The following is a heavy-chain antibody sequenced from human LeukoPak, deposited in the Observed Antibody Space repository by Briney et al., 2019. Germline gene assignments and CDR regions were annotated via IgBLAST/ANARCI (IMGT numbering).Heavy chain of an antibody. CDR3: ARGQYSSGWYQY. J-gene: IGHJ4*02. Sequence: SETLSLTCAVYGGSFSNDYWSWIRQPPGKGLEWIGEINHSGSTNYNPFLKSRVTISEDTSKNQFSLKLSSVTAADTAVYYCARGQYSSGWYQYWGQGTLVTVSS. D-gene: IGHD6-19*01. CDR2: INHSGST. CDR1: GGSFSNDY. V-gene: IGHV4-34*01.